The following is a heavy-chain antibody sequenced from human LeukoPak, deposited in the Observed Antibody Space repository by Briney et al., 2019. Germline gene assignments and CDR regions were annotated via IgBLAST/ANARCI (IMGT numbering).Heavy chain of an antibody. J-gene: IGHJ2*01. CDR1: GFTFSSHE. V-gene: IGHV3-48*03. D-gene: IGHD7-27*01. CDR3: ARGGDLTGERHFDL. CDR2: ISSSGSTI. Sequence: PGGSLRLSCAASGFTFSSHEMNWVRQAPGKGLEWVSYISSSGSTIYYADSVKGRFTISRDNAKNSLYLQMNSLRAEDTAVYYCARGGDLTGERHFDLWGRGTLVTVSS.